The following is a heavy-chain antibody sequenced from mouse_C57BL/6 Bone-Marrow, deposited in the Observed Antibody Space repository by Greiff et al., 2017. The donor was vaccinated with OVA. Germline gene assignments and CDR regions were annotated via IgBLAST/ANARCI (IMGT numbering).Heavy chain of an antibody. V-gene: IGHV1-55*01. D-gene: IGHD1-1*01. CDR1: GYTFTSYW. CDR3: ARIYYDSSRDY. Sequence: QVQLQQPGAELVKPGASVTMSCKASGYTFTSYWITWVKQRPGQGLEWIGDIYPGSGSTNYNEKFKSKATLTVDTSSSTAYMQLSSLTSGDSAVYYCARIYYDSSRDYWGQGTTLTVSS. J-gene: IGHJ2*01. CDR2: IYPGSGST.